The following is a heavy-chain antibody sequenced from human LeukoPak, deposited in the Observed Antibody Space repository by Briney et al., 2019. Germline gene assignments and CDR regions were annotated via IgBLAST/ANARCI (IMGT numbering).Heavy chain of an antibody. Sequence: GGSLRLSCAASGFTFSNSWMSSVRQTPEKGLEWVANMSPDGTEKYYVDSVKGRFTISRDNAKNSLYLQMNSLRAEDTAVYSCARRTNYLAFDYWGQGTLVTVSS. CDR2: MSPDGTEK. J-gene: IGHJ4*02. CDR3: ARRTNYLAFDY. V-gene: IGHV3-7*01. D-gene: IGHD4/OR15-4a*01. CDR1: GFTFSNSW.